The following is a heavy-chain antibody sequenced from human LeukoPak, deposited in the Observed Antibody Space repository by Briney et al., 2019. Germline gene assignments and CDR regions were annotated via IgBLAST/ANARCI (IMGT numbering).Heavy chain of an antibody. D-gene: IGHD3-3*01. CDR1: GGSISSYY. J-gene: IGHJ6*03. V-gene: IGHV4-4*07. Sequence: PSETLSLTCTVSGGSISSYYWSWIRQPAGKGLEWIGRIYTSGSTNYNPSLKSRVTMSVDTSKNQFSLKLSSVTAADTAVYYCASLFWSGSMDVWDKGTTVTVSS. CDR3: ASLFWSGSMDV. CDR2: IYTSGST.